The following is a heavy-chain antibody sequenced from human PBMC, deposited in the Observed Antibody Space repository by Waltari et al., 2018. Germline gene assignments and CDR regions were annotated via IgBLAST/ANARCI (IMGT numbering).Heavy chain of an antibody. CDR3: ARVIVYSDSPVCDF. Sequence: EVQLVESGGGLVNPGGSLRPSCAAPGFLVGDSSMTWVRQAPGKGLEWVSSISSADYSLDADSMKGRFIISRDNAKNSLYLQMNGLRGEDTAVYYCARVIVYSDSPVCDFWGQGTLVIVSS. J-gene: IGHJ4*01. V-gene: IGHV3-21*01. D-gene: IGHD2-21*01. CDR2: ISSADYS. CDR1: GFLVGDSS.